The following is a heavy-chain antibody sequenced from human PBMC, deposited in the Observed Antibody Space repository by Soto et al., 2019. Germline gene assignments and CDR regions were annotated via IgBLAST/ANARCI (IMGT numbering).Heavy chain of an antibody. CDR3: ASPSPRRRCRYCSSTSCYYCGMDV. D-gene: IGHD2-2*01. CDR2: ISGSGGST. CDR1: GFTFSSYA. V-gene: IGHV3-23*01. J-gene: IGHJ6*02. Sequence: GGSLRLSCAASGFTFSSYAMSWVRQAPGKGLEWVSAISGSGGSTYYADSVKGRFTISRDNSKNTLYLQMNSLRAEDTAVYYCASPSPRRRCRYCSSTSCYYCGMDVWGQGTTVTVSS.